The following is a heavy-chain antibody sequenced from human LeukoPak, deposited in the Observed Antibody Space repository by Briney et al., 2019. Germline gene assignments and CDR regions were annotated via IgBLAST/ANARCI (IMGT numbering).Heavy chain of an antibody. CDR3: ASVSHEFDYYYYGMDV. Sequence: ASVTVSCKASGYTFTGYYMHWVRQATGQGLAWMGWMNHNSGNTGYPQKFQGRVTKTRNTSISTGYMELSSRRSEDTAVYYCASVSHEFDYYYYGMDVWGQRTTVTVSS. V-gene: IGHV1-8*02. J-gene: IGHJ6*02. CDR2: MNHNSGNT. D-gene: IGHD5/OR15-5a*01. CDR1: GYTFTGYY.